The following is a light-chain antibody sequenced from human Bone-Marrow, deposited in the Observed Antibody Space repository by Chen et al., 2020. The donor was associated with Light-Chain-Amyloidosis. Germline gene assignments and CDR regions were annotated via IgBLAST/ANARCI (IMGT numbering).Light chain of an antibody. CDR3: QQCYGSPLT. CDR1: QSLLSKNKNY. V-gene: IGKV4-1*01. J-gene: IGKJ4*01. CDR2: WAS. Sequence: DIAMSQSLDSLAVSLGERATINCKSSQSLLSKNKNYLVWYQQKPGQPPKLLISWASTRESGVPDRFSGSGSGTDFTLTISRLQAEDVAVYYCQQCYGSPLTFGGGTKVEIK.